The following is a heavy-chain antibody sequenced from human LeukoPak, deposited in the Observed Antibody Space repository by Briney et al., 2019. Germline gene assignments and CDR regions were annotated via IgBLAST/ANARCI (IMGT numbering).Heavy chain of an antibody. CDR3: ARVAILGYYMDV. J-gene: IGHJ6*03. Sequence: GGSLRFSCAASGFTFSSYSMNWVRQAPGKGLEWVSYISGSSNSIYYADSARGRFTISRDNAKNSLYLQMNSLRHEDTAVYYCARVAILGYYMDVWGKGTTVTVSS. V-gene: IGHV3-48*02. D-gene: IGHD3-3*02. CDR1: GFTFSSYS. CDR2: ISGSSNSI.